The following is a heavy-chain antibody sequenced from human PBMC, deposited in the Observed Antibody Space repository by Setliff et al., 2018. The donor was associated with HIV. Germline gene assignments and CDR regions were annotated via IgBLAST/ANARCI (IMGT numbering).Heavy chain of an antibody. Sequence: PSETLSLSCAASGFTFSSYSMNWVRQAPGKGLEWIGYIYTSGSVNYNPSLNSRVTISVDTSKNQFSLKVNSVTAADTAVYYCARSPRIGVAGEFEYWGQGTLVTVSS. CDR1: GFTFSSYS. D-gene: IGHD6-19*01. V-gene: IGHV4-4*09. J-gene: IGHJ4*02. CDR3: ARSPRIGVAGEFEY. CDR2: IYTSGSV.